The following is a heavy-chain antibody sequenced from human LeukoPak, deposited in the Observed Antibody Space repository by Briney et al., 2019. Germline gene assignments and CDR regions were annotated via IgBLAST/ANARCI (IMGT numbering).Heavy chain of an antibody. CDR3: ARDLRGTTGTTYDDY. J-gene: IGHJ4*02. CDR1: GFTFSSYS. CDR2: ISSSSSYI. Sequence: GGSLRLSCAASGFTFSSYSMNWVRQAPGKGLEWVSSISSSSSYIYYADSVKGRFTISRDNAKNSLYLQMNSLRAEDTAVYYCARDLRGTTGTTYDDYWGQGTLVTVSS. D-gene: IGHD1-1*01. V-gene: IGHV3-21*01.